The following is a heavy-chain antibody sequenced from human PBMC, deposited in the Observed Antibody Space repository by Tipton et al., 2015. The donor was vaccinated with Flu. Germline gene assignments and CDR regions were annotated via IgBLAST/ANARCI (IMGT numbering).Heavy chain of an antibody. CDR2: IYHSGRT. D-gene: IGHD3-22*01. CDR1: GYSISSGYY. Sequence: TLSLTCTVSGYSISSGYYWGWIRQSPGKGLEWIGNIYHSGRTYYNPSLKSRVTISVDTSKNQFSLKLSSVTAADTALYYCAGNNYYDSSGYYYSLDYWGQGTLLTLSS. J-gene: IGHJ4*02. CDR3: AGNNYYDSSGYYYSLDY. V-gene: IGHV4-38-2*02.